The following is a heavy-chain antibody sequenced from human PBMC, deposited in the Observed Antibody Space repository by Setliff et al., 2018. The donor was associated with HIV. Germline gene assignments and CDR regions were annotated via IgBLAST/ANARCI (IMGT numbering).Heavy chain of an antibody. J-gene: IGHJ6*02. V-gene: IGHV4-31*03. CDR2: IYNTGNP. Sequence: SETLSLTCTVTGGSISSGGFYWTWIRQHPGKGLEWIGYIYNTGNPFYNPSLRSRVTISLDTSKNQFSLKLSSVTAADTAVYYCAKGYNWNNAYYGLDVWGQGTTVTVSS. D-gene: IGHD1-1*01. CDR3: AKGYNWNNAYYGLDV. CDR1: GGSISSGGFY.